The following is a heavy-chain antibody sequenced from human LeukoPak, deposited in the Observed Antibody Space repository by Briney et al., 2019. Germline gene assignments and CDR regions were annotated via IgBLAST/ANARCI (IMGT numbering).Heavy chain of an antibody. D-gene: IGHD4-17*01. CDR2: ISYDGTNK. V-gene: IGHV3-30*18. CDR3: AKALTVTDAFDI. CDR1: GFTFSSYG. J-gene: IGHJ3*02. Sequence: GGSLRLSCVASGFTFSSYGMHWVRQAPGKGLEWVAVISYDGTNKYYADSVKGRFTISRDDTKNTLYLQMNSLRAEDTAVYYCAKALTVTDAFDIWGQGTVVTVSS.